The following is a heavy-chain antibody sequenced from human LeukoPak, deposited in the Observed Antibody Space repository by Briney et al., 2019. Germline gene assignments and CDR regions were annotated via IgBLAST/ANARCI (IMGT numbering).Heavy chain of an antibody. CDR2: ISSSSNYR. V-gene: IGHV3-21*01. J-gene: IGHJ4*02. D-gene: IGHD2-2*02. Sequence: GGSLRLSCAASGFTFSSYSMNWVRQAPGKGLEWVSFISSSSNYRYYADSVKGRFTISRDNAKNSLYLQMDSLRAEDTAVYYCARTSVAAAISPYYFDYWGQGTLVTVSS. CDR3: ARTSVAAAISPYYFDY. CDR1: GFTFSSYS.